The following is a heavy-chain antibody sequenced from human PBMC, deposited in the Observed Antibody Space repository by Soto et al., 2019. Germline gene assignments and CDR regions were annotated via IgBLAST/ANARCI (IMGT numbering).Heavy chain of an antibody. CDR1: GFTFSSYA. CDR3: AKDLLWFGKLLSPKYYFDY. V-gene: IGHV3-23*01. D-gene: IGHD3-10*01. Sequence: GGSLRLSCAASGFTFSSYAMSWVRQAPGKGLEWVSAISGSGGSTYYADSVEGRFTISRDNSKNTLYLQMNSLRAEDTAVYYCAKDLLWFGKLLSPKYYFDYWGQGTLVTVSS. J-gene: IGHJ4*02. CDR2: ISGSGGST.